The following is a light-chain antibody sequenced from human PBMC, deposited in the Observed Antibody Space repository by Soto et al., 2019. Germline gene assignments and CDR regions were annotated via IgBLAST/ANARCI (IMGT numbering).Light chain of an antibody. CDR3: QQYHFFPPMYT. V-gene: IGKV1-33*01. J-gene: IGKJ2*01. CDR2: DAS. CDR1: QDISDS. Sequence: DIQLTQSPSSLSASVGDRVTITCQASQDISDSLNWYQQKPGKAPKLLIYDASNLETGVPSRFSGGGSETDFNFTISNLQPEDIATYYCQQYHFFPPMYTFGQGTKVDIK.